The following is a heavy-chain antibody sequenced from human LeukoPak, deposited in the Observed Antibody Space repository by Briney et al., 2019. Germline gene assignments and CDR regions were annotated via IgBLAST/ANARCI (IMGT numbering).Heavy chain of an antibody. D-gene: IGHD3-10*01. V-gene: IGHV3-20*01. CDR2: INWNGGST. CDR1: GFTFDDYG. CDR3: ARDLREVRGAYYYYYMDV. J-gene: IGHJ6*03. Sequence: GGSLRLSCAASGFTFDDYGMSWVRQAPGKGLEWVSGINWNGGSTGYADSVKGRFTISRDNAKNSLYLQMNSLRAEDTALYHCARDLREVRGAYYYYYMDVWGKGTTVTISS.